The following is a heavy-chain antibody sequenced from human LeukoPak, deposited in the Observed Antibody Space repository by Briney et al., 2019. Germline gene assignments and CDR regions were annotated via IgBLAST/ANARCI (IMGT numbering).Heavy chain of an antibody. CDR3: ARDHRVTIFGVVIGQDGIDY. V-gene: IGHV4-39*07. J-gene: IGHJ4*02. Sequence: SETLSLTCTVSGGSISSSSYYWGWIRQPPGKGLEWIGSIYYSGSTYYNPSLKSRVTISVDTSKNQFSLKLSSVTAADTAVYYCARDHRVTIFGVVIGQDGIDYWGQGTLVTVSS. CDR1: GGSISSSSYY. CDR2: IYYSGST. D-gene: IGHD3-3*01.